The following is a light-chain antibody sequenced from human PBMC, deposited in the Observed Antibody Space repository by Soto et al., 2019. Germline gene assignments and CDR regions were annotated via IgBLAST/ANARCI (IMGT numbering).Light chain of an antibody. V-gene: IGLV1-44*01. CDR1: SSNIGSNT. J-gene: IGLJ2*01. Sequence: QSVLTQPPSASGTPGQRVTISCSGSSSNIGSNTVNWYQQLPGTAPKLLIYSNNQRRSGVPDRFSGSKSGTSASLAISGLQSEDDADYYCAAWDDSLNGHVVFGGGTKLTVL. CDR2: SNN. CDR3: AAWDDSLNGHVV.